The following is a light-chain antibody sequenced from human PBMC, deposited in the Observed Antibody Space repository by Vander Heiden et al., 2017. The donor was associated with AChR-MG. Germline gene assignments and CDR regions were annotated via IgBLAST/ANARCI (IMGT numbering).Light chain of an antibody. CDR1: SSTIGSNT. V-gene: IGLV1-44*01. J-gene: IGLJ3*02. CDR2: SNN. CDR3: AAWDDSLNGPS. Sequence: SVLTQPPSASGTPGQRVTIPCSGSSSTIGSNTVNWYQQLPGTAPKLLLYSNNQRPSGVPDRFSGSKSGTSASLAISGLQSEDEADYYCAAWDDSLNGPSFGGGTKLTVL.